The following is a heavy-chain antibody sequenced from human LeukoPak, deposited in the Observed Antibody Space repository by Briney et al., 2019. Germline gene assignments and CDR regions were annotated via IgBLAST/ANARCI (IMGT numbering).Heavy chain of an antibody. V-gene: IGHV4-59*01. Sequence: PSETLSLTCTVSGDSISRYYWSWIRQPPGKGLEWIGYISYTRGSNYSPSLRSRVTMSVDTSENQFALKLSSVTAADTAVYYCARSYGLGNYFDSWGQGTLITVSS. D-gene: IGHD3-10*01. J-gene: IGHJ4*02. CDR1: GDSISRYY. CDR3: ARSYGLGNYFDS. CDR2: ISYTRGS.